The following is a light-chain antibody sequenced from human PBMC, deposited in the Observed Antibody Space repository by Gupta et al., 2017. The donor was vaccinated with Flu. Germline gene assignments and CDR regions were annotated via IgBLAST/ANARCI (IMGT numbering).Light chain of an antibody. V-gene: IGKV1-5*03. CDR1: QSIGSW. Sequence: PSTLSASVGDRVTITCRASQSIGSWLAWYQKKPGRAPKLLIYKASSLESGVPSRFSGSGSGTEFSLTISSLQPDDFATYYCQQYNSYSSTFGGGTKVEIK. CDR2: KAS. J-gene: IGKJ4*01. CDR3: QQYNSYSST.